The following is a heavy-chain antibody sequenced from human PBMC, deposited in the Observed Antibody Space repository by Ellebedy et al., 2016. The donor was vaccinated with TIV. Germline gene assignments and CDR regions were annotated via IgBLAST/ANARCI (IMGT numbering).Heavy chain of an antibody. V-gene: IGHV1-2*02. D-gene: IGHD1-1*01. J-gene: IGHJ4*02. CDR1: GYTFTGYY. CDR2: INPNSGGT. CDR3: ARDPPGGVQLGQEDHY. Sequence: ASVKVSXXASGYTFTGYYMHWVRQAPGQGLEWMGWINPNSGGTNYAQKFQGRVTMTRDTSISTAYMELSRLRSDDTAVYYCARDPPGGVQLGQEDHYWGQGTLVTVSS.